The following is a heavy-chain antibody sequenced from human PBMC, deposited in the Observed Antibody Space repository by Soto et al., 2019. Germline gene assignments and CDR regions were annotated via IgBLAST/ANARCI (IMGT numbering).Heavy chain of an antibody. D-gene: IGHD3-3*01. CDR2: LYWDDDK. Sequence: QITLKESGPTLVKPTQPLTLTCTFSGFSLTTSGVGVGWIRQPPGKALEWLAFLYWDDDKRYSPSLESRLTITKDTSKNQVVLTMTNMDPVDTATYCCARRRSSYTGMDVWGQGTTVNVSS. CDR1: GFSLTTSGVG. CDR3: ARRRSSYTGMDV. V-gene: IGHV2-5*02. J-gene: IGHJ6*02.